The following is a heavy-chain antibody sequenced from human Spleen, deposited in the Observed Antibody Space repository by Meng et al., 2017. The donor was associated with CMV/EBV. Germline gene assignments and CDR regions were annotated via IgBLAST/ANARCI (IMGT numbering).Heavy chain of an antibody. D-gene: IGHD2-21*01. Sequence: GGSLRLSCAASGFTFSSYGIHWVRQAPGKGLEWVALIWFDGSNKYYADSVKGRFTISRDNSKNTLYLQMNSLRAEDTAVYYCAKGGVIAIPPADYWGQGTLVTVSS. CDR1: GFTFSSYG. V-gene: IGHV3-30*02. J-gene: IGHJ4*02. CDR3: AKGGVIAIPPADY. CDR2: IWFDGSNK.